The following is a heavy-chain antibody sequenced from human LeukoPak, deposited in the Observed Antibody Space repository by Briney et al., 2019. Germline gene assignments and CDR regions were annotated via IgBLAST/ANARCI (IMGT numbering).Heavy chain of an antibody. CDR3: ARGVANYYDSSGYQN. CDR2: ISYDGSTK. Sequence: GGSLRLSCAASGFTSSSYWMNWVRQAPGKGLEWVAVISYDGSTKYYADSVKGRFTISRDNSKNTLYLQMNSLRAEDTAVYYCARGVANYYDSSGYQNWGQGTLVTVSS. V-gene: IGHV3-30*03. J-gene: IGHJ4*02. CDR1: GFTSSSYW. D-gene: IGHD3-22*01.